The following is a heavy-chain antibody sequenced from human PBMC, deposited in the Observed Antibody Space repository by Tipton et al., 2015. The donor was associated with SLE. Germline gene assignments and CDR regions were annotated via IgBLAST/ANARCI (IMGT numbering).Heavy chain of an antibody. J-gene: IGHJ6*03. D-gene: IGHD3-3*01. CDR3: ARLTIFGVVIIGNYYSYMDV. CDR2: INNSGST. Sequence: LRLSCAASGFTFSSYEMNWIRQPPGKGLEWIGEINNSGSTNYNPSLKSRVTISVDTSKNQFSLKLSSVTAADTAVYYCARLTIFGVVIIGNYYSYMDVWGKGTTVTVSS. V-gene: IGHV4-34*01. CDR1: GFTFSSYE.